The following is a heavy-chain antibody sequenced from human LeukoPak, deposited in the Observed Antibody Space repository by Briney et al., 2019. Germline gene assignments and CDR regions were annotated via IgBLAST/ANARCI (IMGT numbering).Heavy chain of an antibody. CDR1: GGSISGSSYY. D-gene: IGHD5-12*01. J-gene: IGHJ4*02. CDR2: IYYSGST. V-gene: IGHV4-39*01. Sequence: PSETLSLTCTVSGGSISGSSYYWGWIRQPPGKGLEWIGSIYYSGSTYYNPSLKSRVTISVDTSKNQFSLKLSSVTAADTAVYYCARHLRAIVATTPFFDYWGQGTLVTVSS. CDR3: ARHLRAIVATTPFFDY.